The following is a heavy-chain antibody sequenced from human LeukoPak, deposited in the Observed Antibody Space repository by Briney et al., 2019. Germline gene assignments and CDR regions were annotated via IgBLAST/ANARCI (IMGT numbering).Heavy chain of an antibody. CDR2: ISFDGSNK. CDR1: GFTFSSYT. V-gene: IGHV3-30-3*01. D-gene: IGHD4-17*01. CDR3: AKTSYGDYAPYYFDY. Sequence: GGSLRLSCAASGFTFSSYTIHWVRQPPGKGLEWVAVISFDGSNKYYADSVKGRFTISRDNSKNTLYLQMNSLRAEDTAVYYCAKTSYGDYAPYYFDYWGQGTLVTVSS. J-gene: IGHJ4*02.